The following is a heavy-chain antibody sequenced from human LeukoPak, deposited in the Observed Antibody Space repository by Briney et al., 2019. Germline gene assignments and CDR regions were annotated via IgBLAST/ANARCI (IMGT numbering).Heavy chain of an antibody. CDR1: GGTFIIYA. V-gene: IGHV1-69*04. D-gene: IGHD6-13*01. CDR3: AAGSWYYFDY. J-gene: IGHJ4*02. CDR2: IIPILGIA. Sequence: SVTVSCKASGGTFIIYAISWVRQAPGQGLEWMGRIIPILGIANYAQKFQGRVTITADKSTSTAYMELSSLRSEDTAVYYCAAGSWYYFDYWGRGTLVTVSS.